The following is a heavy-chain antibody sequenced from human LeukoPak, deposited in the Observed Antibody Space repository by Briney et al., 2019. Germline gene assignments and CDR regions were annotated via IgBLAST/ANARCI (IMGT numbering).Heavy chain of an antibody. D-gene: IGHD3-3*01. J-gene: IGHJ4*02. CDR1: GYTFTSYG. CDR2: ISAYNGNT. CDR3: ARMLYDFWSGYYALGY. Sequence: ASVKVSCKASGYTFTSYGISWVRQAPGQGLEWMGWISAYNGNTNYAQKLQGRVTMTTDTSTSTAYMELRSLRSDDTAVYYCARMLYDFWSGYYALGYWGQGTLVTDSS. V-gene: IGHV1-18*01.